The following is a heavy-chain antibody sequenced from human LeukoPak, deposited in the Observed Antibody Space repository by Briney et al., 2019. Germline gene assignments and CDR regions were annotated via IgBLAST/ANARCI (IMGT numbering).Heavy chain of an antibody. Sequence: ASVKVSCKVSGYTLTELSMHWVRQAPGKGLEWMGGFDPEDGETIYAQKFQGRVTMTTDTSTSTAYMELRSLRSDDTAVYYCARDLHYYDSSGYYNTPRGDYWGQGTLVTVSS. D-gene: IGHD3-22*01. J-gene: IGHJ4*02. V-gene: IGHV1-24*01. CDR2: FDPEDGET. CDR3: ARDLHYYDSSGYYNTPRGDY. CDR1: GYTLTELS.